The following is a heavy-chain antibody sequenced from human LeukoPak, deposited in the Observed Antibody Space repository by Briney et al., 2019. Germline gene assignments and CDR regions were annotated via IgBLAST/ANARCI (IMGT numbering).Heavy chain of an antibody. Sequence: GGSLRLSCAASGFTFSSYSMNWVRQAPGKGLEWVSSISSSSSYIYYADSVQGRFTISRDNAKNSLYLQMNSLRAEDTAVYYCARRSPPSSSAFDIWGQGTMVTVSS. J-gene: IGHJ3*02. CDR1: GFTFSSYS. CDR2: ISSSSSYI. CDR3: ARRSPPSSSAFDI. V-gene: IGHV3-21*01.